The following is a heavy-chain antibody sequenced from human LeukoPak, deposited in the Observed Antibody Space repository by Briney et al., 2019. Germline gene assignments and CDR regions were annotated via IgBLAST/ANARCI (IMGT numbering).Heavy chain of an antibody. D-gene: IGHD6-19*01. CDR2: ISTSGSTK. V-gene: IGHV3-11*04. CDR1: GFTFSDYY. Sequence: PGGSLRLSFAASGFTFSDYYMSWIRQAPGKGLEWVSYISTSGSTKYYADSVKGRFTISRDNTKNSLYLQMNSLRAEDTAVYYCARVRAVAGFDYWGQGTLVTVSS. CDR3: ARVRAVAGFDY. J-gene: IGHJ4*02.